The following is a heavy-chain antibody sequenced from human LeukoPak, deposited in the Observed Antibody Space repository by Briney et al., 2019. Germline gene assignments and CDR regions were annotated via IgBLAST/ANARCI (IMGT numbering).Heavy chain of an antibody. Sequence: SGTLSLTCAVSGGSISSTNWWSWVRQPPGKGLEWIGESYHSGYSNYNASLGSRVTISVDTSKNQFSLKLPSVTAADTAVYYCARAYGSGSYLYLDYWGQGTLVTVSS. CDR3: ARAYGSGSYLYLDY. CDR2: SYHSGYS. V-gene: IGHV4-4*02. CDR1: GGSISSTNW. J-gene: IGHJ4*02. D-gene: IGHD3-10*01.